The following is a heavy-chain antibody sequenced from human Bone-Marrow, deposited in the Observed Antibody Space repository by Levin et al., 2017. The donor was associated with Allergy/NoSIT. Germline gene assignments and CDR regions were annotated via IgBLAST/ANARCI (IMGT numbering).Heavy chain of an antibody. Sequence: SETLSLTCSVSGSSIRDGYYWGWIRQAPGKGLEWIGNVYHSGTSYYNPSLKNRVTVSVDTSNNQFSLNLSSVTAADTAVYYCGRVSGGYKWKEHFDFWGPGTLVTVSS. V-gene: IGHV4-38-2*02. CDR3: GRVSGGYKWKEHFDF. CDR2: VYHSGTS. J-gene: IGHJ4*02. D-gene: IGHD1-1*01. CDR1: GSSIRDGYY.